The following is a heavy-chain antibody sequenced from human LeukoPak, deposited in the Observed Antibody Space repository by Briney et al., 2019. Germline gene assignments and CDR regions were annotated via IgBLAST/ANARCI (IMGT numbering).Heavy chain of an antibody. Sequence: GGSLKLSCAASGFTFSSYGMHWVRQAPGKGLEWVAVISYDGSNKYYADSVKGRFTISRDNSKNTLYLQMNSLRAEDTAVYYCAKDREVVFLLRYFDCSSSYYFDYWGQGTLDTVSS. V-gene: IGHV3-30*18. J-gene: IGHJ4*02. CDR1: GFTFSSYG. D-gene: IGHD3-9*01. CDR2: ISYDGSNK. CDR3: AKDREVVFLLRYFDCSSSYYFDY.